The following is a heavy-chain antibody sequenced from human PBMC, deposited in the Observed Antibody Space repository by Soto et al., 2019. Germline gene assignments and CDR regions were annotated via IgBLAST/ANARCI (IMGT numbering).Heavy chain of an antibody. CDR1: GGSFSGYY. J-gene: IGHJ6*02. D-gene: IGHD3-10*01. Sequence: SETLSLTCAVYGGSFSGYYWSWIRQPPGKGLEWIGEINHSGSTNYNPSLKSRVTISVDTSKNQFSLKLSSVTAADTAVYYCAGSGITMVRGPTALYYYGMDVWGQGTTVTVSS. V-gene: IGHV4-34*01. CDR3: AGSGITMVRGPTALYYYGMDV. CDR2: INHSGST.